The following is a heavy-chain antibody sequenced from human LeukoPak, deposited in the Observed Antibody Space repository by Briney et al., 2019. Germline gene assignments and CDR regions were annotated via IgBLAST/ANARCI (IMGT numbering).Heavy chain of an antibody. CDR3: ARLGIAAAAYFDY. D-gene: IGHD6-13*01. Sequence: SETLSLTCTVSGGSISSYYWSWIRQPPGKGLEWIGYIYYSGTTNYNPSLKSRVTISVDTSKNQFSLKLNSVTAADTAVYYCARLGIAAAAYFDYWGQGNLVTVSS. CDR2: IYYSGTT. CDR1: GGSISSYY. J-gene: IGHJ4*02. V-gene: IGHV4-59*08.